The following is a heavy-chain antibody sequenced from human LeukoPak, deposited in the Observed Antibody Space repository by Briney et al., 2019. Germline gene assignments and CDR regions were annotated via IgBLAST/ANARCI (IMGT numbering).Heavy chain of an antibody. CDR2: INPNSGGT. CDR1: GYTFTGYY. CDR3: AREINWNDGDAFDI. V-gene: IGHV1-2*04. J-gene: IGHJ3*02. Sequence: GASVKVSCKASGYTFTGYYMHWVRQAPGQGLEWMGWINPNSGGTNYAQKFQGWVTMTRDTSISTAYMELSRLRSEDTAVYYCAREINWNDGDAFDIWGQGTMVTVSS. D-gene: IGHD1-20*01.